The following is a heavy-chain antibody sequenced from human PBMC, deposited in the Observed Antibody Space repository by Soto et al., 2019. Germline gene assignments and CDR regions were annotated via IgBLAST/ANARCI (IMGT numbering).Heavy chain of an antibody. D-gene: IGHD3-22*01. Sequence: PGGSLRLSCAASGFTFDDYTMHWVRQAPGKGLEWVSLISWDGGSTYYADSVKGRFTISRDNSKNSLYLQMNSLRTEDTALYYWEKPQDRRLPYYYDIRGYYSGFDYGGQGTWVTVSS. V-gene: IGHV3-43*01. J-gene: IGHJ4*02. CDR1: GFTFDDYT. CDR3: EKPQDRRLPYYYDIRGYYSGFDY. CDR2: ISWDGGST.